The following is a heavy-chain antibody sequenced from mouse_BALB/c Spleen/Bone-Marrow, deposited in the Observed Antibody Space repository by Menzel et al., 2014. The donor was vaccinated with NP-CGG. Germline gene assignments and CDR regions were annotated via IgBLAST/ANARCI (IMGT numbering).Heavy chain of an antibody. CDR1: GYTFTEYT. D-gene: IGHD1-2*01. Sequence: EVQLQQSGPELVKPGASVKVSCKASGYTFTEYTMHWVKQSHGKSLEWIGGINPNNGGTIYNQKFKGKATLTVDKSSSTAYMELRSLTSEDSAVYYCARKDYGYNYVMDYWGQGTSVTVSS. J-gene: IGHJ4*01. CDR2: INPNNGGT. CDR3: ARKDYGYNYVMDY. V-gene: IGHV1-18*01.